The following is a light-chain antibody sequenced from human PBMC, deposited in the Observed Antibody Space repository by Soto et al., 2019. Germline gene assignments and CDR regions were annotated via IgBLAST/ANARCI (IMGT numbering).Light chain of an antibody. J-gene: IGKJ1*01. V-gene: IGKV1-5*03. Sequence: PVTQAPATLSASVGARVTITCRASQSISSWLAWYHQKPGKAPKLLIYKAYSLESGVPSRFSGSGSGTEFTLPISSLQPDDVATYYCQQYNSYAWTFCQGTKV. CDR1: QSISSW. CDR3: QQYNSYAWT. CDR2: KAY.